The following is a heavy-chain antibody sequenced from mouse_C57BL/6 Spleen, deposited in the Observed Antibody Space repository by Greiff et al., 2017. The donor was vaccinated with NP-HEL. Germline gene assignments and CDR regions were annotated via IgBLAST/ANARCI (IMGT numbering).Heavy chain of an antibody. V-gene: IGHV1-82*01. D-gene: IGHD2-4*01. CDR3: ARGDYDYYFDY. Sequence: QVQLQQSGPELVKPGASVKISCKASGYAFSSSWMNWVKQRPGKGLEWIGRIYPGDGDTNYNGKFKGKATLTADKSSSTAYMQLSSLTSEDSAVYFCARGDYDYYFDYWGQGTTLTVSS. CDR2: IYPGDGDT. J-gene: IGHJ2*01. CDR1: GYAFSSSW.